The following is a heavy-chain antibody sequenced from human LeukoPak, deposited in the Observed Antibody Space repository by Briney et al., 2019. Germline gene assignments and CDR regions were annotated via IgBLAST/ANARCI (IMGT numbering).Heavy chain of an antibody. CDR1: GGSISSGGYS. CDR2: IYHSGST. CDR3: ARGAVAARPFYFDY. Sequence: SETLSLTCAVSGGSISSGGYSWSWIRQPPGKGLEWIGYIYHSGSTYYNPSLKSRVTISVDTSKNQCSLKLYSVTPADTAVYYCARGAVAARPFYFDYWGQGTLVTVSS. V-gene: IGHV4-30-2*01. D-gene: IGHD6-6*01. J-gene: IGHJ4*02.